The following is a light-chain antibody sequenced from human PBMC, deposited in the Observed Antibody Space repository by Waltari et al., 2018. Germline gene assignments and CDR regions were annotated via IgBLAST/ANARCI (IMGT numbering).Light chain of an antibody. Sequence: QSALTQPASVSGSPGQSITISCTGTSSDVGGYNYVSWYQQHPGKAPKLMIYDVSNRPSCVSNRFSGSKSGNTASLTISGLQAEDEADYYCSSYTSSSVVVFGGGTKLTVL. J-gene: IGLJ2*01. CDR1: SSDVGGYNY. CDR2: DVS. V-gene: IGLV2-14*03. CDR3: SSYTSSSVVV.